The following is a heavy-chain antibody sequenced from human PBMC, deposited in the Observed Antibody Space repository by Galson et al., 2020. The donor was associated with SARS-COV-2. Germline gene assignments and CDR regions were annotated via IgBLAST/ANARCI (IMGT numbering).Heavy chain of an antibody. CDR2: IGTAGHT. CDR3: ARGVDYDYVWGSYKREYYFDY. J-gene: IGHJ4*02. CDR1: GFTFSSYD. Sequence: GGSLRLSCAASGFTFSSYDMHCVRQATGKGLEWVSAIGTAGHTYYPGSVKGRFTISRENAKNSLYLQMNSLRAGDTAVYYCARGVDYDYVWGSYKREYYFDYWGQGTLVTVSS. D-gene: IGHD3-16*01. V-gene: IGHV3-13*01.